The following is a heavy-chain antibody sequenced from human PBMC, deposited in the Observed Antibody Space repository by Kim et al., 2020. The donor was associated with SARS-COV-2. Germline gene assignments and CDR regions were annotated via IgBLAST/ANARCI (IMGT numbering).Heavy chain of an antibody. D-gene: IGHD2-2*01. J-gene: IGHJ3*02. Sequence: GRFTISRDNAKNSLYLQMNSLRAEDTAVYYCARDAVVVVPAAMRGDAFDIWGQGTMVTVSS. V-gene: IGHV3-11*06. CDR3: ARDAVVVVPAAMRGDAFDI.